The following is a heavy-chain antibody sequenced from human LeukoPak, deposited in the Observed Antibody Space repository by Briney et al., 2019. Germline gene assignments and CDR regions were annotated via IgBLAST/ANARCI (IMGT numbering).Heavy chain of an antibody. CDR1: GFTFSSYS. D-gene: IGHD3-22*01. CDR3: AKVARYYYDSSGYYYVY. J-gene: IGHJ4*02. CDR2: ISSSSSTI. V-gene: IGHV3-48*01. Sequence: GGSLRLSCAASGFTFSSYSMNWVRQAPGKGLEWVSYISSSSSTIYYADSVKGRFTISRDNAKNSLYLQMNSLRAEDTAVYYCAKVARYYYDSSGYYYVYWGQGTLVTVSS.